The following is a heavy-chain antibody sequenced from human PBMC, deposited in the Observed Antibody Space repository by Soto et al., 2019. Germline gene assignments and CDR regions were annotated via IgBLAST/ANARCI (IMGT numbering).Heavy chain of an antibody. CDR3: VRPAGTNTNTRFDY. Sequence: SETLSLTCTASGGSISSGGYYWGWIRQPPGKGLEWIGSIYYSGRTYSNPSLKSRVTISVDASKNQFSLNLSSVTAADTAVYYCVRPAGTNTNTRFDYWGQGTLVTVSS. J-gene: IGHJ4*02. CDR1: GGSISSGGYY. V-gene: IGHV4-39*01. D-gene: IGHD6-19*01. CDR2: IYYSGRT.